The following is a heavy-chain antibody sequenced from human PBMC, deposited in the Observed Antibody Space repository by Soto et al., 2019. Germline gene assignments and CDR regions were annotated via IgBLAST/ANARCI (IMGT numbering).Heavy chain of an antibody. J-gene: IGHJ1*01. D-gene: IGHD3-3*02. V-gene: IGHV3-23*01. CDR2: ISGSGGSA. Sequence: LRLSCAASGFTFSSYAMSWVHQAPGKGLEWVSAISGSGGSAYYADSVKGRFTISRDNSKNTLYLQMNSLRAEDTAVYYCAKDTASIPLEYFQHWGQGTLVTVSS. CDR3: AKDTASIPLEYFQH. CDR1: GFTFSSYA.